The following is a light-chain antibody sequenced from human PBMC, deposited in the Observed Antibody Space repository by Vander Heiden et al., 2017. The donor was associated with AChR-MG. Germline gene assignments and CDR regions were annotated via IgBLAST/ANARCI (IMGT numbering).Light chain of an antibody. CDR1: SSNIGSNY. V-gene: IGLV1-47*01. CDR3: AAWDDSLSGGV. J-gene: IGLJ3*02. CDR2: RNN. Sequence: QSVLTQSPSASGTPGQRVIISCSGSSSNIGSNYVSWYQQLPGTAPKLLVWRNNQRPSGVPDRFSGSKSATSASLAISGLRSEDEADYYCAAWDDSLSGGVFGGGTKLTVL.